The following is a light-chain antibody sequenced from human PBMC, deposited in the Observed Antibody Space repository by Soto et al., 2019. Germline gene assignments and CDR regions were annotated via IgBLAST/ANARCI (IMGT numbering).Light chain of an antibody. CDR2: DVG. J-gene: IGLJ1*01. CDR1: SSDVGGYNY. V-gene: IGLV2-14*01. Sequence: QTAVTQPASMSGSPGQSITISCTGTSSDVGGYNYVSWYQQHPGKAPKIMIYDVGTRPSGGSDRFSGSKSGNTASLTISWLQAEDAADYDCSSYTTSSTYVFGTGTKVTVL. CDR3: SSYTTSSTYV.